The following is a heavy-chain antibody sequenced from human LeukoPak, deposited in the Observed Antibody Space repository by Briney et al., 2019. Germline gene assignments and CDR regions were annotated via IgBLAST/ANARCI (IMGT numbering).Heavy chain of an antibody. CDR3: ARQYYYDSSGYPPPFDY. V-gene: IGHV3-23*01. CDR2: ISNNGGYT. J-gene: IGHJ4*02. CDR1: GFTFSSSA. Sequence: GGSLRLSCAASGFTFSSSAMSWVRQAPGKGLEWVSAISNNGGYTYYADSVQGRFTISRDNSKSTLCLQMNSLRAEDTAVYYCARQYYYDSSGYPPPFDYWGQGTLVTVSS. D-gene: IGHD3-22*01.